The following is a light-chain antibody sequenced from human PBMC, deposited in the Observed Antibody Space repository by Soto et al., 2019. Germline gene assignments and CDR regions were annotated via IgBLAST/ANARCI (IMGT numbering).Light chain of an antibody. Sequence: EIVLTQSPATPSLSPGERATLSCRASQSVGSYLAWYQQKPGQAPRPLIYDASNRATGIPARFSGSGSGTDFTLTISSLEPEDFAVYYCQQRSNWPTITFGQGTRLEIK. CDR3: QQRSNWPTIT. J-gene: IGKJ5*01. CDR1: QSVGSY. V-gene: IGKV3-11*01. CDR2: DAS.